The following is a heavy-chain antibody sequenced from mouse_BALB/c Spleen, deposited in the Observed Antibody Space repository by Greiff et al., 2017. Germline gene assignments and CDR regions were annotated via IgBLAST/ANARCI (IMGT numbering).Heavy chain of an antibody. CDR3: TTLRLRAY. D-gene: IGHD1-2*01. CDR1: GYTFTSYW. V-gene: IGHV1S22*01. CDR2: IYPGSGST. Sequence: LKQPGSELVRPGASVKLSCKASGYTFTSYWMHWVKQRPGQGLEWIGNIYPGSGSTNYDEKFKSKATLTVDTSSSTAYMQLSSLTSEDSAVYYCTTLRLRAYWGQGTLVTVSA. J-gene: IGHJ3*01.